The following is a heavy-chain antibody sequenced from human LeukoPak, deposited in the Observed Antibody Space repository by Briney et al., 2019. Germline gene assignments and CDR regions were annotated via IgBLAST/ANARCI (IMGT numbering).Heavy chain of an antibody. D-gene: IGHD1-14*01. Sequence: GGSLKLSCATSGFTFNNYNMNWVRQAPGRALEWVSSITSSGTYIFYADSVKGRFTISRDNAKNTLYLQMNSLRAEDTAVYYCAKDLQVTGAFDIWGQGTMVTVSS. CDR1: GFTFNNYN. V-gene: IGHV3-21*01. CDR2: ITSSGTYI. J-gene: IGHJ3*02. CDR3: AKDLQVTGAFDI.